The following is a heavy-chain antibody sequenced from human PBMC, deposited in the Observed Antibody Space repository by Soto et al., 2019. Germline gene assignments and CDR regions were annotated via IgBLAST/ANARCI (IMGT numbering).Heavy chain of an antibody. J-gene: IGHJ4*02. CDR1: GFTFSSYA. CDR2: ISGSGGST. V-gene: IGHV3-23*01. CDR3: AKDRGYSYGYGGDYFDY. Sequence: EVQLLESGGGLVQPGGSLRLSCAASGFTFSSYAMSWVRQAPGKGLEWVSAISGSGGSTYYADSVKGRFTISRDNSKNTLYLQMNSLRAEDTAVYYCAKDRGYSYGYGGDYFDYWGQGTLVTVSS. D-gene: IGHD5-18*01.